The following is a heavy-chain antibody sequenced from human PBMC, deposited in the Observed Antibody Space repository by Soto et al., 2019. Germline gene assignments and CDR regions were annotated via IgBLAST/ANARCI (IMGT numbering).Heavy chain of an antibody. Sequence: PGGSLRLSCAACGFTFSSYGMHWVRQAPGKGLEWVTLISYDGGNKYYADSVKGRFSISRDNSKNTLYLQMSSLRAVDTAVYYCVHPRSTVQIPPTWGQGTLVTISS. J-gene: IGHJ5*02. D-gene: IGHD4-17*01. V-gene: IGHV3-30*03. CDR2: ISYDGGNK. CDR3: VHPRSTVQIPPT. CDR1: GFTFSSYG.